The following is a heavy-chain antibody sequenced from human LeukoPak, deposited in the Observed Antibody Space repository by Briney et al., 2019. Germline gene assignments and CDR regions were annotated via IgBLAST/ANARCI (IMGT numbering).Heavy chain of an antibody. CDR3: AKVLRQWTHALLFDS. V-gene: IGHV3-30*07. D-gene: IGHD3-16*01. CDR1: GFSFPDYT. CDR2: LSYDGTK. J-gene: IGHJ4*02. Sequence: PGRSLRLSCAASGFSFPDYTMHWVRQAPGKGLEWVVVLSYDGTKHYTDSVKGRFTISRDSSKNTLYLQMNSLRAEDTAVYYCAKVLRQWTHALLFDSWGQGTLVTVSS.